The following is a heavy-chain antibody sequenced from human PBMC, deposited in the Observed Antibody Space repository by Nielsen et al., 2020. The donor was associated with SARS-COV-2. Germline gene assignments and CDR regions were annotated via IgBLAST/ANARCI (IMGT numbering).Heavy chain of an antibody. CDR1: GYTFTSYY. D-gene: IGHD6-19*01. Sequence: ASVKVSCKASGYTFTSYYMHWVRQAPGQGLEWMGIINPSGGSTSYAQKFQGRVTITADESTSTAYMELSSLRSEDTAVYYCARDRPGYSSGWRFGHDYWGQGTLVTVSS. V-gene: IGHV1-46*01. CDR2: INPSGGST. CDR3: ARDRPGYSSGWRFGHDY. J-gene: IGHJ4*02.